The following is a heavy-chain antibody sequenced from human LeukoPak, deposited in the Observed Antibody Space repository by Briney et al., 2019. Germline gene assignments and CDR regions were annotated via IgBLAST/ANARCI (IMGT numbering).Heavy chain of an antibody. CDR1: GYSFTGYW. V-gene: IGHV5-51*01. CDR3: ARLDSSGYYYYGMDV. CDR2: IYPGDSDT. D-gene: IGHD3-22*01. Sequence: RGESLKISCKVSGYSFTGYWIGWVRQMPGKGLEWMGIIYPGDSDTRYSPSFQGQVTISADKSISTAYLQWSSLKASDTAMYYCARLDSSGYYYYGMDVWGQGTTVTVSS. J-gene: IGHJ6*02.